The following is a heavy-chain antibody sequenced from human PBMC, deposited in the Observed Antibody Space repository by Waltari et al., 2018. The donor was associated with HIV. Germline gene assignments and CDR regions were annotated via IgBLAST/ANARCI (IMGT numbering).Heavy chain of an antibody. Sequence: QVQLQEYGGGLVKPGGSLRLSCAASGFSFSDYYMSWIRQAPGKGLGWVSYISPSGSDSNFGDSVKGRFTISRDNGKNSLYLQMNSLRVEDTAVYYCAGGRWKQSEFDYWGQGTRVTVSS. CDR2: ISPSGSDS. CDR1: GFSFSDYY. J-gene: IGHJ4*02. CDR3: AGGRWKQSEFDY. D-gene: IGHD1-1*01. V-gene: IGHV3-11*05.